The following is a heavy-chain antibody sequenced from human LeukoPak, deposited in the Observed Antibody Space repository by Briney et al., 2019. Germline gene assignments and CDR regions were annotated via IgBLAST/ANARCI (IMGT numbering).Heavy chain of an antibody. D-gene: IGHD3-22*01. CDR3: ARSDMIPHECYFDY. CDR2: ISAYNGNT. CDR1: GYTFTSYG. J-gene: IGHJ4*02. Sequence: ASVKVSCKASGYTFTSYGISWVRQAPGQGLEWMGWISAYNGNTNYAQKLQGRVTMTTDTSTSTAYMELRSLRSDDTAVYYCARSDMIPHECYFDYWGQGTLVTVSS. V-gene: IGHV1-18*01.